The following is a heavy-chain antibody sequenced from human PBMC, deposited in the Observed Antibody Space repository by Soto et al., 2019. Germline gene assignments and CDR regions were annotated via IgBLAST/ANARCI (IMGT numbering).Heavy chain of an antibody. CDR2: IYYSGST. V-gene: IGHV4-59*01. D-gene: IGHD6-6*01. J-gene: IGHJ6*02. CDR1: GDSISDYY. CDR3: AREGSRSFRFREYYSGMDV. Sequence: SETLSLTCTVSGDSISDYYWTWIREPPGKGLEWIGYIYYSGSTNFNPSLKSRVTISLDRSKNQFSLKLSSVTAADTAVYYCAREGSRSFRFREYYSGMDVWGQGTTVTVSS.